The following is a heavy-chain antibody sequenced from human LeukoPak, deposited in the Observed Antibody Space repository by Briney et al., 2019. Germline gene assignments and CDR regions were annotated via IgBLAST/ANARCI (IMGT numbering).Heavy chain of an antibody. Sequence: SETLSLTCAVYGGSFSGYYWSWIRQPPGKGLEWIGEINHSGSTNYNPSLKGRVTISVDTSKNQFSLKLSSVTAADTAVYYCARGVPKDCSSTSCSPGAFDIWGQGTMVTVSS. CDR2: INHSGST. D-gene: IGHD2-2*01. CDR3: ARGVPKDCSSTSCSPGAFDI. CDR1: GGSFSGYY. J-gene: IGHJ3*02. V-gene: IGHV4-34*01.